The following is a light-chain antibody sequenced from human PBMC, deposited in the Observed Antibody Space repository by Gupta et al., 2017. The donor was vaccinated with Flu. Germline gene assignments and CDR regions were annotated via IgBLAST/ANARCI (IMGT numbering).Light chain of an antibody. CDR2: RND. V-gene: IGLV1-47*01. CDR1: ISNFGSDY. J-gene: IGLJ1*01. Sequence: SVLIQPPSASGTPGQRVTISCSGNISNFGSDYVYWYQQFPGTAPKLVISRNDKRPSAVPDRFSGSKSGATASLVISGLRPEDEAEYYCDAGDDSLRCYVFGTGTKVTVL. CDR3: DAGDDSLRCYV.